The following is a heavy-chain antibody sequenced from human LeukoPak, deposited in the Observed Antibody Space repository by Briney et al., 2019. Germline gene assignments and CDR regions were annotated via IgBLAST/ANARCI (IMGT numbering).Heavy chain of an antibody. J-gene: IGHJ4*02. V-gene: IGHV1-2*02. CDR2: INPNSGGT. Sequence: ASVKVSCKASGYTFTDNYIHWVRQAPGQGLEWMGWINPNSGGTNYAQKFQGRVTMTRDTSISTAYMELSRLRSDDTAVYYCARDLGYSYGWYYFDYWGQGTLVTVSS. CDR3: ARDLGYSYGWYYFDY. D-gene: IGHD5-18*01. CDR1: GYTFTDNY.